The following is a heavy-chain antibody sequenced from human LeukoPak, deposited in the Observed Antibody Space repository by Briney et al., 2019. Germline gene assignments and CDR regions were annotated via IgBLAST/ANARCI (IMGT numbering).Heavy chain of an antibody. Sequence: WGSLRLSCAASGFTFGSYAMTWVRQAPGKGLEWVSAIKGSAINTYYTDSVKGRFTISRDNSKNTLYLQMNSLRAEDTAIYYCAKEKAGITGNTWDYWGPGTLVTVSS. J-gene: IGHJ4*02. CDR1: GFTFGSYA. CDR3: AKEKAGITGNTWDY. CDR2: IKGSAINT. V-gene: IGHV3-23*01. D-gene: IGHD1-7*01.